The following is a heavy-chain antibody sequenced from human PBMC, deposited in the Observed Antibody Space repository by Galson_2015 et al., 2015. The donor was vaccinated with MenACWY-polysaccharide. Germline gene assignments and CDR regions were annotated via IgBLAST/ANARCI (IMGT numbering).Heavy chain of an antibody. D-gene: IGHD2-2*02. CDR2: ISYDGSDK. V-gene: IGHV3-30-3*01. CDR3: ARSIHSRLPLTSSLDY. J-gene: IGHJ4*02. CDR1: GFTFSTYV. Sequence: SLRLSCAVSGFTFSTYVMHWVRQAPGKGLEWVAVISYDGSDKNYADSVKGRFTVSRDNSKNTMYLRMNSLRADDTAVYYCARSIHSRLPLTSSLDYWGQGTLVTVSS.